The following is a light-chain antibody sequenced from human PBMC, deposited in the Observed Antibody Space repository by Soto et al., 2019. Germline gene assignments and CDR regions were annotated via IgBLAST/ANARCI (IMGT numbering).Light chain of an antibody. Sequence: EIVLTQSPATLSLSPGERATLSCRASQTVSSSLAWYQQKPGQAPRLLIYEASSRATGIPNRFSGSGSGTDFTLTISRLEPEDFAVYYCQQYGSSPFTFGPGTKVDIK. CDR1: QTVSSS. CDR2: EAS. J-gene: IGKJ3*01. CDR3: QQYGSSPFT. V-gene: IGKV3-20*01.